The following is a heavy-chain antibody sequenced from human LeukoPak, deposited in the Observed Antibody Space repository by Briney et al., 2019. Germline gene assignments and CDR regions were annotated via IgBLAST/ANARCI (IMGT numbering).Heavy chain of an antibody. J-gene: IGHJ4*02. CDR1: GFTFSTSA. Sequence: PGGSLRLSCAASGFTFSTSAMHWVRQAPGKGLEWVAAILYDGSNKYYADSVKGRFTISRDNSKNTLYLQMNSLRAEDTAVYYCAKDRRVFDYWGQGTLVTVSS. CDR2: ILYDGSNK. CDR3: AKDRRVFDY. V-gene: IGHV3-30*04.